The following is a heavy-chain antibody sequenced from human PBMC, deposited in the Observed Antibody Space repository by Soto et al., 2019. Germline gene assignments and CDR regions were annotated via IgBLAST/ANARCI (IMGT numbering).Heavy chain of an antibody. CDR3: ATDRWFGELLGY. V-gene: IGHV1-24*01. CDR1: GYTLTELS. Sequence: ASVKVSCKVSGYTLTELSMHWVRQAPGKGLEWMGGFDPEDGETIYAQKFQGRVTMTEDTSTDTAYMELSSLRSEDTAVYYCATDRWFGELLGYWGQGTLVTVSS. J-gene: IGHJ4*02. CDR2: FDPEDGET. D-gene: IGHD3-10*01.